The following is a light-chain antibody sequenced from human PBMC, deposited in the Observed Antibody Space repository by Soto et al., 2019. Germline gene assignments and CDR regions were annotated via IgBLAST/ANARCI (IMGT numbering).Light chain of an antibody. V-gene: IGKV3-11*01. CDR1: QSITSR. CDR3: QQRST. J-gene: IGKJ2*01. Sequence: EIVLTQSPATLSLSPGEGATLSCRASQSITSRLAWYQQKPGQAPRLLMYDASNRATGIPARFRGTGSGTDFTLTISSLEPEDFAVYYCQQRSTFGQGTKLEIK. CDR2: DAS.